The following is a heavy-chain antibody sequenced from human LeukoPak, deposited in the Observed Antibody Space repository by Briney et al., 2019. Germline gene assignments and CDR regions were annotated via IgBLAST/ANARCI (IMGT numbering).Heavy chain of an antibody. Sequence: PGGSLRLSCAASGFTFSSYSMNWVRQAPGKGLEWVSVIKSGGDTYYADSVKGRFTISRDNSKNTLSLQMNSLRAEDTAVYYCAKGDISMIPDWGQGTLVTVSS. CDR3: AKGDISMIPD. V-gene: IGHV3-53*01. D-gene: IGHD3-22*01. CDR2: IKSGGDT. J-gene: IGHJ4*02. CDR1: GFTFSSYS.